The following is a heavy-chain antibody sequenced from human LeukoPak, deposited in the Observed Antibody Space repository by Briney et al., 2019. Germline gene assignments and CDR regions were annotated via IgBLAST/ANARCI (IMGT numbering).Heavy chain of an antibody. CDR3: ARKYCSCCRRYQSTHFYMDV. J-gene: IGHJ6*03. CDR2: IYPGDSDT. Sequence: GESLKISCKGSGYSFTSYWIGWVRQMPGKGLEWMGIIYPGDSDTRYSPSFQGQVTTSADKSISTAFMLWSSLKASDTSMSYCARKYCSCCRRYQSTHFYMDVWGKGNPVTGSS. D-gene: IGHD2-15*01. V-gene: IGHV5-51*01. CDR1: GYSFTSYW.